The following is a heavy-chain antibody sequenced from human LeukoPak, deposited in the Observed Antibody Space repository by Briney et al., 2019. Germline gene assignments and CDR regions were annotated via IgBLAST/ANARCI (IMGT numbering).Heavy chain of an antibody. V-gene: IGHV4-39*07. J-gene: IGHJ4*02. D-gene: IGHD6-19*01. CDR2: IYYSGST. Sequence: SETLSLTCTVSGGSISSSSYYWGWIRQPPGEGLEWIGSIYYSGSTYYNPSLKSRVTISVDTSKNQFSLKLSSVTAADTAVYYCARVGGSGWPRGNLDYWGQGTLVTVSS. CDR1: GGSISSSSYY. CDR3: ARVGGSGWPRGNLDY.